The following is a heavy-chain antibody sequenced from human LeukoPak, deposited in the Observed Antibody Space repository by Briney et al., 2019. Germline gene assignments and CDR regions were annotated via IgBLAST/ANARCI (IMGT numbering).Heavy chain of an antibody. Sequence: PSATLSLTCTVSGGSISSDYWSWIRHSAGKGLEWIGRIYTSGRTNYNRSLKSRVTISVDKSKDRFSLKISSVTAADTAVYYCARDLYTSGSSHYYYYMAVWGNGTTVTVSS. CDR2: IYTSGRT. V-gene: IGHV4-4*07. CDR3: ARDLYTSGSSHYYYYMAV. D-gene: IGHD3-10*01. J-gene: IGHJ6*03. CDR1: GGSISSDY.